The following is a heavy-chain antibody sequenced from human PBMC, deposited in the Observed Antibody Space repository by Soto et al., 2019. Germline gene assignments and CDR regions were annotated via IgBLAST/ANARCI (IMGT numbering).Heavy chain of an antibody. J-gene: IGHJ5*02. D-gene: IGHD6-13*01. CDR1: GFTFSSYG. Sequence: GGSLRLSCAASGFTFSSYGMHCVRQAPGKGLEWVAVISYDGSNKYYADSVKGRFTISRDNSKNTLYLQMNSLRAEDTAVDYCAKDRRVKAAAGNHWFDPWGQGTLVTVSS. V-gene: IGHV3-30*18. CDR2: ISYDGSNK. CDR3: AKDRRVKAAAGNHWFDP.